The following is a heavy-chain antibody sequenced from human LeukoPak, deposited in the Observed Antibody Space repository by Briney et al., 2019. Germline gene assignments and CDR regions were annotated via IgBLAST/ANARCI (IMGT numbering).Heavy chain of an antibody. D-gene: IGHD2-21*01. CDR2: IRGSGDST. J-gene: IGHJ4*02. Sequence: GGSLRLSCAASGFTFSSYAMSWVRQAPGKALEWVSLIRGSGDSTYYADSVKGRFTISRDNSKNTLYLQMNSLRAEDTAVYYCAKEKDCYCSAFDYWGQGTLVNVSS. CDR1: GFTFSSYA. V-gene: IGHV3-23*01. CDR3: AKEKDCYCSAFDY.